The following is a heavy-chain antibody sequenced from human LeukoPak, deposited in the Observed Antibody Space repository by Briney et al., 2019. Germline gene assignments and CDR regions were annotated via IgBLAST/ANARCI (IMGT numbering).Heavy chain of an antibody. J-gene: IGHJ4*02. D-gene: IGHD1-26*01. Sequence: GGSLRLSCAASGFTFSSYAMTWVRQAPGKGLEWVSAITNSADTTYYADSVKGQLTISRDNSKNTLYLQMNRLRAEDTAVYYCARRGAVGATEFDYWGQGTLVSVSS. CDR3: ARRGAVGATEFDY. CDR2: ITNSADTT. V-gene: IGHV3-23*01. CDR1: GFTFSSYA.